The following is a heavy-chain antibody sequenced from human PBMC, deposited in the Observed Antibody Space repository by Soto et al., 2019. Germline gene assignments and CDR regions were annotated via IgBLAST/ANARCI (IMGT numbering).Heavy chain of an antibody. Sequence: ASVKVSCKVSGYTLTELSMHWVRQAPGKGLEWMGGFDPEDGETIYTQKFQGRVTMTEDTSTDTAYMELSSLRSEDTAVYYCARGGGIVVVTAPYDHWGQGTLVTVSS. J-gene: IGHJ4*02. CDR3: ARGGGIVVVTAPYDH. D-gene: IGHD2-21*02. CDR2: FDPEDGET. V-gene: IGHV1-24*01. CDR1: GYTLTELS.